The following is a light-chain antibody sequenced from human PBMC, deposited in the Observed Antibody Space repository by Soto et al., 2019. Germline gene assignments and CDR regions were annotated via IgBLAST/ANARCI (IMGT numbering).Light chain of an antibody. CDR1: EDISNY. V-gene: IGKV1-33*01. CDR3: QQYENLRLHT. CDR2: DAS. Sequence: DIQMTQSPSSLSASVGERVTITCRANEDISNYLNWYQQKPGRAPKLLIYDASTLETGVPSRFRVSGSGTHFTFSISSLQPEDVGTYYCQQYENLRLHTFGPGTKL. J-gene: IGKJ2*01.